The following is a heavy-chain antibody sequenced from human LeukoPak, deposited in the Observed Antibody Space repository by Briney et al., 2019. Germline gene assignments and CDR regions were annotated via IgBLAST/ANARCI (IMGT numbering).Heavy chain of an antibody. CDR2: IYSGGST. D-gene: IGHD3-22*01. V-gene: IGHV3-53*01. J-gene: IGHJ4*02. Sequence: GGSLRLSCAASGFTVSSNYMSWVRQAPGKGLEWVSVIYSGGSTYYADSVKGRFTISRDNSKNTLYLQMNSLRAEDTAVYYCARAWYYYDSSGYRDWGQGTLVSAFS. CDR3: ARAWYYYDSSGYRD. CDR1: GFTVSSNY.